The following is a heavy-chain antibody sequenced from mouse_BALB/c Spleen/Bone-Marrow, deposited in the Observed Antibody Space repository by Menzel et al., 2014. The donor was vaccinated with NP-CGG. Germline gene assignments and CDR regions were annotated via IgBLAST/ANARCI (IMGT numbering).Heavy chain of an antibody. CDR2: ISGGGSYT. J-gene: IGHJ3*01. CDR1: GFSFNSYG. Sequence: EVQVVESGGGLVKPGGSLKLSCAASGFSFNSYGMSWVRQTPEKRLEWVATISGGGSYTFYPDSVKGRFIISRDNAKNNLYLQLSSLRSGDTALYYCARHAYYDQTEVSFVYWGQGTLVTVSA. V-gene: IGHV5-9-2*01. D-gene: IGHD2-4*01. CDR3: ARHAYYDQTEVSFVY.